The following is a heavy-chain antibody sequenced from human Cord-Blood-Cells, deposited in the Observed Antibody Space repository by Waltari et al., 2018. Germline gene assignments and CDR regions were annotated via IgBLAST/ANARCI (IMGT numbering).Heavy chain of an antibody. J-gene: IGHJ4*02. CDR3: ARLLPRLFPVDY. CDR1: GGSFSGYF. Sequence: QVQLPQWGVGLLPPSATLSLTCAVYGGSFSGYFWSWIRQPPGKGREWLGEINHSGSTNYNPSLKSRVTISVDTSKNQFSLKLSSVTAADTAVYYFARLLPRLFPVDYWGQGTLVTVSS. CDR2: INHSGST. V-gene: IGHV4-34*01.